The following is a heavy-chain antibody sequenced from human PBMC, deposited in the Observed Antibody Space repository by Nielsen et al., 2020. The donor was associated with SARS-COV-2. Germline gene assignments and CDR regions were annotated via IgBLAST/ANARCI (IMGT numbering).Heavy chain of an antibody. Sequence: SVKVSCKASGGTFSSYAISWVRQAPGQGLEWMGRIIPILGIANYAQKFQGRVTITADKSTSTAYMELSSLRSEDTAVYYCARDRYYYDSSGSNFLDYWGQGTLVTVSS. CDR3: ARDRYYYDSSGSNFLDY. J-gene: IGHJ4*02. CDR2: IIPILGIA. CDR1: GGTFSSYA. V-gene: IGHV1-69*04. D-gene: IGHD3-22*01.